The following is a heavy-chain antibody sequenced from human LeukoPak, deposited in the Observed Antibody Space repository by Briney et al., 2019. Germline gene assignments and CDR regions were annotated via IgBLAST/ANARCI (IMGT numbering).Heavy chain of an antibody. Sequence: SETLSLTCTVSGAYFTNYYWSVIRQPPGKGLEWIGFSSYNGNTNYNPSLKSRVTISLDMSKNQFSLRLNSVTAADTAVYYCARLHYGGNYGHYYYMDVWGKGTTVTIAS. CDR2: SSYNGNT. V-gene: IGHV4-59*01. J-gene: IGHJ6*03. D-gene: IGHD4-23*01. CDR3: ARLHYGGNYGHYYYMDV. CDR1: GAYFTNYY.